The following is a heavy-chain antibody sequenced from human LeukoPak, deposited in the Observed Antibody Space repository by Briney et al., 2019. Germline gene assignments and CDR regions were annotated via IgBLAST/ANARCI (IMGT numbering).Heavy chain of an antibody. V-gene: IGHV3-30-3*01. Sequence: GRSLRLSCAASGFTFSSYAMHWVRQAPGKGPEWVAVISYDGSNKYYADSVKGRFTISRDNSKNTLYLQMNSLRAEDTAVYYCARDYCSGGSCYQDYWGQGTLVTVSS. CDR1: GFTFSSYA. CDR2: ISYDGSNK. J-gene: IGHJ4*02. D-gene: IGHD2-15*01. CDR3: ARDYCSGGSCYQDY.